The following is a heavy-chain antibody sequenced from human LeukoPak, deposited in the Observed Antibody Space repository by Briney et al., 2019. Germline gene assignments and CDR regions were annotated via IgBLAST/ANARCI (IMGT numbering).Heavy chain of an antibody. Sequence: GGSLRLSCAASGFTFAAYSMNWARQAPGKGLEWVSSVIVPTGSMYYGDSVKGRFTISRDNAMNSLYLQMSSLRAEDTAVYYCARDFARTGDYHHFDYWGQGTLVIVSS. D-gene: IGHD7-27*01. CDR3: ARDFARTGDYHHFDY. CDR2: VIVPTGSM. V-gene: IGHV3-21*01. J-gene: IGHJ4*02. CDR1: GFTFAAYS.